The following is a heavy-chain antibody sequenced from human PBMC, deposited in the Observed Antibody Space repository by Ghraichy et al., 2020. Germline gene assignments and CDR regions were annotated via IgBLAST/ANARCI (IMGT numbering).Heavy chain of an antibody. V-gene: IGHV1-69*06. J-gene: IGHJ4*02. Sequence: SVKVSCKASGGTFSSYAISWVRQAPGQGLEWMGGIIPIFGTANYAQKFQGRVTITADKSTSTAYMELSSLRSEDTAVYYCARGVDFWARPYFDYWGQGTLVTVSS. CDR1: GGTFSSYA. CDR2: IIPIFGTA. D-gene: IGHD3-3*01. CDR3: ARGVDFWARPYFDY.